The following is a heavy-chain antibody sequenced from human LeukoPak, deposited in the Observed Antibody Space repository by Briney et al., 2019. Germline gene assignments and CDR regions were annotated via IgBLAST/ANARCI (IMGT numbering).Heavy chain of an antibody. CDR1: GGSISSGSYY. D-gene: IGHD3-10*01. J-gene: IGHJ4*02. CDR3: ARQVSQYYYGSGSYYNL. CDR2: IYTSGST. V-gene: IGHV4-61*02. Sequence: SETLSLTCTVSGGSISSGSYYWSWIRQPAGKGLEWIGRIYTSGSTNYNPSLKSRVTISVDTSKNQFSLKLSSVTAADTAVYYCARQVSQYYYGSGSYYNLWGQGTLVTVSS.